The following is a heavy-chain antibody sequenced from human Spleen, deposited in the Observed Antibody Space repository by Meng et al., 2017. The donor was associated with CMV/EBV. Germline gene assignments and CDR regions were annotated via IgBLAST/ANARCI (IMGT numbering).Heavy chain of an antibody. CDR3: ATVPRVGDYFQH. CDR2: IYLTGTA. D-gene: IGHD6-6*01. Sequence: TVSGASIDDGDYYWSWIRQPPGKGLEWLGYIYLTGTAHYNPSLDSPVTISVDTSKNQFSLKVTSVTAADTAEYFCATVPRVGDYFQHWGQGTLVTVSS. V-gene: IGHV4-30-4*01. J-gene: IGHJ1*01. CDR1: GASIDDGDYY.